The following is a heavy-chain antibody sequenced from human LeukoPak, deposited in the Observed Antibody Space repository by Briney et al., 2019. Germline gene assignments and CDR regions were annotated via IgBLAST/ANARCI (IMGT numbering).Heavy chain of an antibody. CDR2: IYPDDSDT. J-gene: IGHJ5*02. Sequence: GESLKISCKGSGYSFTSYWIGWVRQMPGKGLEWMGIIYPDDSDTRYSPSFEGQVIISVDKSISTAYLQWSSLKASDTATYYCARLMVRGVVSSWFDPWGQGTLVTVSS. CDR3: ARLMVRGVVSSWFDP. CDR1: GYSFTSYW. D-gene: IGHD3-10*01. V-gene: IGHV5-51*01.